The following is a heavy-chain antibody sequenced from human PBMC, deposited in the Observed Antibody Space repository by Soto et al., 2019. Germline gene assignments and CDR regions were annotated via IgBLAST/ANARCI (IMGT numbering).Heavy chain of an antibody. CDR1: GFTFSSYG. J-gene: IGHJ4*02. V-gene: IGHV3-33*01. Sequence: QVQLVESGGGVVQPGRSLRLSCAASGFTFSSYGMHWVRQAPGKGLEWVAVIWYDGSNKYYADSVKGRFTISRDNSKNTLCLQMNSLRAEDTAVYYCASVVADSSSWLSYLFDYWGQGTLVTVSS. CDR3: ASVVADSSSWLSYLFDY. D-gene: IGHD6-13*01. CDR2: IWYDGSNK.